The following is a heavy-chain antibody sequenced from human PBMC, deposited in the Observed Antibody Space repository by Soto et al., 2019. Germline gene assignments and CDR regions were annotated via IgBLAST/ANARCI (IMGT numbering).Heavy chain of an antibody. Sequence: PGGSLRLSCEGSGFTFSRHALHWVRQAPGKGLEWVAVVSKDGSVKYWIDSVKGRFTLSRDNSENKEYLEMNSLRPEDTGVYHCVRSRSGVVADSFDLWGKGKLVTVSA. J-gene: IGHJ4*02. V-gene: IGHV3-30-3*01. CDR2: VSKDGSVK. CDR3: VRSRSGVVADSFDL. CDR1: GFTFSRHA. D-gene: IGHD3-3*01.